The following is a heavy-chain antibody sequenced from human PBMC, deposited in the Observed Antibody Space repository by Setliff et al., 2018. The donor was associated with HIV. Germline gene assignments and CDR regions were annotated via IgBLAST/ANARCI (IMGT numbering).Heavy chain of an antibody. CDR2: IHHSGTT. V-gene: IGHV4-38-2*01. CDR3: ARVPHRVVGTTTLLYHFDY. CDR1: GYSISSGYY. Sequence: ETLSLTCAVSGYSISSGYYWAWIRQSPGKGLDWIGSIHHSGTTYYNPSLKSRVTISVDTTTNQVSLQVNSVTAVDTAVYYCARVPHRVVGTTTLLYHFDYWGLGTLVTVSS. J-gene: IGHJ4*02. D-gene: IGHD1-26*01.